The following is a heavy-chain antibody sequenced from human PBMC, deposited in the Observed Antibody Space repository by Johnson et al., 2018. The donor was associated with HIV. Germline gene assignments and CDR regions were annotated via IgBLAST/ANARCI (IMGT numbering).Heavy chain of an antibody. Sequence: QVQLVESGGGVVQPGRSLRLSCAASGFTFSSFPIHWVRQAPGKGLEWVSGINWNGGSTGYADSVKGRFTISKDNSRNTLFLHMNSLRADDTAVYYCAIGRGEFPRHAFDIWGQGTMVTVSS. D-gene: IGHD3-10*01. CDR3: AIGRGEFPRHAFDI. J-gene: IGHJ3*02. CDR1: GFTFSSFP. CDR2: INWNGGST. V-gene: IGHV3-NL1*01.